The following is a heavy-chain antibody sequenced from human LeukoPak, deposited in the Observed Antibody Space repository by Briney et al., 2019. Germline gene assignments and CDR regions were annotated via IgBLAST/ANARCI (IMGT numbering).Heavy chain of an antibody. J-gene: IGHJ6*03. Sequence: ASVKVSCKASGYTFTSYDINWVRQAPGQGLEWMGWISAYNGNTNYAQKLQGRVTMTTDTSTSTAYMELRSLRSDDTAVYYCARDGRDCSSTSCYRGYYMDVWGKGTTVTVSS. CDR1: GYTFTSYD. CDR3: ARDGRDCSSTSCYRGYYMDV. CDR2: ISAYNGNT. V-gene: IGHV1-18*01. D-gene: IGHD2-2*02.